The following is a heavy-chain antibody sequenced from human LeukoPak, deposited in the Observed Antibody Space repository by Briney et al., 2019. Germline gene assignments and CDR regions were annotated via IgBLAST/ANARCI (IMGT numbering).Heavy chain of an antibody. V-gene: IGHV3-11*03. Sequence: PGGSLRLSCEGSGFSFRDYYMSWIRQTPGKGLEWVSYISNSGTDTNYADSVKGRFTISRDNAKNSLYLQRNSLRAEDTALYYCARHYYDSRYPTSGYYMDVWGKGTTVTVSS. J-gene: IGHJ6*03. CDR3: ARHYYDSRYPTSGYYMDV. CDR1: GFSFRDYY. CDR2: ISNSGTDT. D-gene: IGHD3-22*01.